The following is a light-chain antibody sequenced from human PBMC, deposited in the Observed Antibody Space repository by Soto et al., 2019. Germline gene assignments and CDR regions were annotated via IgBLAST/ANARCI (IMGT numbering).Light chain of an antibody. J-gene: IGLJ1*01. CDR3: SSYTSDSSYV. CDR2: EVS. Sequence: QSVLTQPASVSGSPGQSITISRTGTSSDVGGYNYVSWYQQHPGKAPKLMIFEVSNRPSGVSNRFSASKSGNTASLFISGLQAEDEADYYCSSYTSDSSYVFGSGTKVTVL. CDR1: SSDVGGYNY. V-gene: IGLV2-14*01.